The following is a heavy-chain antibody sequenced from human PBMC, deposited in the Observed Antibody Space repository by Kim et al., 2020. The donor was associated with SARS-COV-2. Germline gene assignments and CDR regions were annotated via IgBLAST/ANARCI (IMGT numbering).Heavy chain of an antibody. D-gene: IGHD4-17*01. V-gene: IGHV4-4*09. CDR3: ARTMTTVTFDAFDI. Sequence: NPTLKSRVTISVDTSKTQFSLKLSSVTAADTAVYYCARTMTTVTFDAFDIWGQGTMVTVSS. J-gene: IGHJ3*02.